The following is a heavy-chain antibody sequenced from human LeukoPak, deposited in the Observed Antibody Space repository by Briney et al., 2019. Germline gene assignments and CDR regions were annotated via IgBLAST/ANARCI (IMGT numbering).Heavy chain of an antibody. Sequence: GGSLRLSCEGSGFSVSTNYMNWARQAPGKGLEWVSILYSGGSTYYADSVKGRFTVSRDSSKNTLYLHMNSLRAEDTAVYYCARVGDHYHRYLDVWGRGTLVTASS. J-gene: IGHJ2*01. CDR2: LYSGGST. CDR1: GFSVSTNY. D-gene: IGHD1-14*01. CDR3: ARVGDHYHRYLDV. V-gene: IGHV3-53*01.